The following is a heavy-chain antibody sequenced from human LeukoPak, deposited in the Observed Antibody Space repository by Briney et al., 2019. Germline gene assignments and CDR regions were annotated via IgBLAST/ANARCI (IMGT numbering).Heavy chain of an antibody. D-gene: IGHD4-17*01. CDR3: ARVASYGDYEDY. Sequence: PGGSLRLSCAASGFTFSSYGMHWVRQAPGKGLEWVAVISYDGSNKYYADSVKGRFTISRDNSKNTLYLQMNSLRAEDTAVYYCARVASYGDYEDYWGQGTLVTVSS. J-gene: IGHJ4*02. CDR1: GFTFSSYG. CDR2: ISYDGSNK. V-gene: IGHV3-30*12.